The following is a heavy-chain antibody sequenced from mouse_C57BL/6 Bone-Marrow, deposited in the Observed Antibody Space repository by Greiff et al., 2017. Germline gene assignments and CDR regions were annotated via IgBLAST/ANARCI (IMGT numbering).Heavy chain of an antibody. CDR3: ARKVPLLRYFDY. V-gene: IGHV1-59*01. Sequence: QVHVKQSGAELAKPGASVKLSCKASGYTFTSYWMHWVKQRPGQGLEWIGVIDPSDSYTNYNQKFKGKATLTVDTSSSTAYMQLSSLTSEDSAVYYCARKVPLLRYFDYWGQGTTLTVSS. D-gene: IGHD1-2*01. J-gene: IGHJ2*01. CDR2: IDPSDSYT. CDR1: GYTFTSYW.